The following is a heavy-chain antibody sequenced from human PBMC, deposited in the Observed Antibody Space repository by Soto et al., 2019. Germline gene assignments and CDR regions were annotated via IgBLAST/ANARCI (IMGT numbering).Heavy chain of an antibody. D-gene: IGHD4-4*01. CDR3: TTVDATAFDY. J-gene: IGHJ4*02. CDR1: GFTFSNAW. V-gene: IGHV3-15*01. Sequence: GGSLRLSCAASGFTFSNAWMSWVRQAPGKGLEWVGRIKSKTEGGTTDYAAPVKGRFTISRDDSKNTLYLQMNSLKTEDIAVYYCTTVDATAFDYWGQGTLVTVSS. CDR2: IKSKTEGGTT.